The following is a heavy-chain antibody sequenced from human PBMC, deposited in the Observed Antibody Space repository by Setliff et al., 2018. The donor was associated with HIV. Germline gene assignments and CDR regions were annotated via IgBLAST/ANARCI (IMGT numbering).Heavy chain of an antibody. J-gene: IGHJ4*02. Sequence: ASVKVSCKASGYTFTSYYMHWIRQAPGQGLEWMGLIGPSGSSTTYAQNFQGRVTMSRDTSTNTVYMELSSLRSEDTAVYYCARGRGRYYDSRSYLDYWGQGTLVTVSS. CDR3: ARGRGRYYDSRSYLDY. V-gene: IGHV1-46*01. CDR1: GYTFTSYY. D-gene: IGHD3-22*01. CDR2: IGPSGSST.